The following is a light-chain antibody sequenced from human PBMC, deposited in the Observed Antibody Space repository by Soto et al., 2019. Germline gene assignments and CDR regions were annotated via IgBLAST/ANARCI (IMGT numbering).Light chain of an antibody. J-gene: IGKJ5*01. CDR1: QSVSSN. Sequence: IVMTQSPATLSVSPGERATLSCRASQSVSSNLAWYQQKPGQAPRLLIYDASTRATGVPARFSGSGSGTEFTLTNSSLQSEDFAVYYCQQYNNWHPITFGQGTRLDSK. CDR2: DAS. V-gene: IGKV3-15*01. CDR3: QQYNNWHPIT.